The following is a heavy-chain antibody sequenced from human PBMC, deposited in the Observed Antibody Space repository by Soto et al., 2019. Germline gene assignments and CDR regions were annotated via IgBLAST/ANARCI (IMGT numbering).Heavy chain of an antibody. CDR1: GYTFTGYY. D-gene: IGHD3-22*01. J-gene: IGHJ4*02. CDR2: INPNSGGT. CDR3: AVSRGYYDSSGYFSPFDY. Sequence: VKVSCKASGYTFTGYYMHWVRQAPGQGLEWMGWINPNSGGTNYAQKFQGWVTMTRDTSISTAYMELSRLTSDDTAVYYCAVSRGYYDSSGYFSPFDYWGQGTLVTVSS. V-gene: IGHV1-2*04.